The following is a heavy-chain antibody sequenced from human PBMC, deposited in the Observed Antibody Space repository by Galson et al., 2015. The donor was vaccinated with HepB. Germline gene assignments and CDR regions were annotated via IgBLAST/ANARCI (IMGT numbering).Heavy chain of an antibody. CDR2: IYYSGST. J-gene: IGHJ5*02. V-gene: IGHV4-39*07. D-gene: IGHD6-13*01. Sequence: ETLSLTCTVSGGSISSSSYYWGWIRQPPGKGLEWIGSIYYSGSTYYNPSLKSRVTISVDTSKNQFSLKLSSVTAADTAVYYCAREMGIAAAGTRWFDPWGQGTLVTVSS. CDR3: AREMGIAAAGTRWFDP. CDR1: GGSISSSSYY.